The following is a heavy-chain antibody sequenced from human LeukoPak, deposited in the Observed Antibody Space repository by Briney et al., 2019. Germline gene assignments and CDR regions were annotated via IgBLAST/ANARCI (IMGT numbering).Heavy chain of an antibody. Sequence: ASVKVSCKASGYTFTRYGISWVRPAPGQGLEWMGWISAYNGNTNYAQKLQGRVTMTTDTSTSTAYMELRSLRSDDTAVYYCARDGPGIAAAGPGSWGQGTLVTVSS. D-gene: IGHD6-13*01. CDR3: ARDGPGIAAAGPGS. CDR1: GYTFTRYG. CDR2: ISAYNGNT. V-gene: IGHV1-18*01. J-gene: IGHJ5*02.